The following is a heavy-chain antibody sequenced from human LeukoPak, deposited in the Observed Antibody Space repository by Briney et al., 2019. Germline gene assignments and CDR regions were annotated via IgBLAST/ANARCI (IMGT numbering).Heavy chain of an antibody. J-gene: IGHJ6*03. V-gene: IGHV3-9*01. D-gene: IGHD6-13*01. CDR3: AKSHHSSSWYSNEIYYYYYMDV. CDR2: ISWNSGSV. Sequence: GGSLRLSCGASGFTFDDYAMHWVRQAPGKGLEWVSGISWNSGSVGYADSVKGRFTISRDSAKTSLYLQMNSLRAEDTALYYCAKSHHSSSWYSNEIYYYYYMDVWGKGTTVTVSS. CDR1: GFTFDDYA.